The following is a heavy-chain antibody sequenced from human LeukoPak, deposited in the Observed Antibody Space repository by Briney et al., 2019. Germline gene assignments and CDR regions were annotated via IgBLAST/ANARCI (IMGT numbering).Heavy chain of an antibody. CDR2: IIPILGIA. V-gene: IGHV1-69*04. Sequence: ASVKVSCKASGGTFSSYTISWVRQAPGQALEWMGRIIPILGIANYAQKFQGRVTITADKSTSTAYMELSSLRSEDTAVYYCAREYCSSTSCTADFDYWGQGTLVTVSS. D-gene: IGHD2-2*01. CDR1: GGTFSSYT. J-gene: IGHJ4*02. CDR3: AREYCSSTSCTADFDY.